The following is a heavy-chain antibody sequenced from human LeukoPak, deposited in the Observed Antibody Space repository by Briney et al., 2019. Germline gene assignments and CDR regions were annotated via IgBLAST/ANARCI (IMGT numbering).Heavy chain of an antibody. J-gene: IGHJ4*02. Sequence: GGSLRLSCAASGFTLSSHWMTWVRQAPGKGLEWVANINQDGSKKRYADSMKGRFTISRDNAKESLYLQLNSLRAEDTAVYYCAKWGPYCVGDYCPALDSWGPGTLVTVSS. CDR1: GFTLSSHW. CDR2: INQDGSKK. CDR3: AKWGPYCVGDYCPALDS. V-gene: IGHV3-7*01. D-gene: IGHD2-21*02.